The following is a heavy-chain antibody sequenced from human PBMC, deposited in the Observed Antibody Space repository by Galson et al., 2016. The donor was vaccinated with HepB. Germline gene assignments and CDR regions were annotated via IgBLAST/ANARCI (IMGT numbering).Heavy chain of an antibody. V-gene: IGHV2-5*02. CDR3: ARVLLNYGGNPYDY. CDR1: GFSLTTSGVA. CDR2: IYWDDDK. Sequence: PALVKPTQTLTLTCTFSGFSLTTSGVAVGWIRQPPGKALEWLALIYWDDDKRYSPSLKSRLNITKDTSKNQVVLTMTNMDPVDTGTYFCARVLLNYGGNPYDYWGRGTLVTVSS. J-gene: IGHJ4*02. D-gene: IGHD4-23*01.